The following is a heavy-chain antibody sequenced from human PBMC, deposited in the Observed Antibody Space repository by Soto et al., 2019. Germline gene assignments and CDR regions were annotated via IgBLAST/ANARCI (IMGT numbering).Heavy chain of an antibody. J-gene: IGHJ4*02. CDR3: ARRGHPGH. Sequence: QVQLVQSGAEVKKPGSSVKVSCTASGGSLRNSVISWVRQAPAQRLEWMGGVIPILGTANYAQKFQGRVTMTADEATSTAYMDLSSLSPDDTAVYYCARRGHPGHWGPGTLVLVSS. CDR1: GGSLRNSV. CDR2: VIPILGTA. V-gene: IGHV1-69*01.